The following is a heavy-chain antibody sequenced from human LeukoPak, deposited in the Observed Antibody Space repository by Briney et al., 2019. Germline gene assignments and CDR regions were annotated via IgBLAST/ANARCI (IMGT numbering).Heavy chain of an antibody. D-gene: IGHD3-10*01. Sequence: SSETLSLTCTVPGGSITNNGFYWGWIRQPPGKGLEWIGSIYYSGSTYYNPSLRSRVTISVDTSKNQFSLKLSSVTAADTALYYCARDGGITMLRGLEYWGQGTLVTVSS. J-gene: IGHJ4*02. CDR3: ARDGGITMLRGLEY. V-gene: IGHV4-39*07. CDR2: IYYSGST. CDR1: GGSITNNGFY.